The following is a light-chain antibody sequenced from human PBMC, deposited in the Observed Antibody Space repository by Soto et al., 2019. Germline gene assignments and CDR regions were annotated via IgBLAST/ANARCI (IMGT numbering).Light chain of an antibody. CDR2: GAS. Sequence: EIVLTQSPGTLSLSPGERATLSCRASQSVGNSFLAWYQQKPGQAPRLLIYGASSRATGIPDRFSGSGSGTDFTLTISRLETEDFAVYYCQQYGSSPRTFGQGTKVDIK. CDR1: QSVGNSF. CDR3: QQYGSSPRT. J-gene: IGKJ1*01. V-gene: IGKV3-20*01.